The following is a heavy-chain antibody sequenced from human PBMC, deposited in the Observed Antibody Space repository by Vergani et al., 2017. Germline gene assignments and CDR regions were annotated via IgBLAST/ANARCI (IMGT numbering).Heavy chain of an antibody. CDR2: IIPIFGTA. Sequence: QVQLVQSGAEVKKPGSSVKVSCKASGGTFSSYAISWVRQAPGQGLEWMGGIIPIFGTANYGQKVQGRVTMTADKSTITAYMELSSLRSEDTAGYYCARRHPNIAAAGETNKNDYYYGMDVWGQGTTVTVSS. J-gene: IGHJ6*02. CDR1: GGTFSSYA. D-gene: IGHD6-13*01. V-gene: IGHV1-69*06. CDR3: ARRHPNIAAAGETNKNDYYYGMDV.